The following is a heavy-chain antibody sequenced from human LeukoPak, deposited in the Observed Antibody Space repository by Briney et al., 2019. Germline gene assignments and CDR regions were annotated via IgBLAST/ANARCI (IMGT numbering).Heavy chain of an antibody. V-gene: IGHV3-48*01. CDR3: ARAQPIIAVAGNFDY. CDR1: GFTLSNYA. CDR2: ISSSSSTI. D-gene: IGHD6-19*01. Sequence: GGSLRLSCAASGFTLSNYAMHWVRQAPGKGLEWVSYISSSSSTIYYADSVKGRFTISRDNAKNSLYLQMNSLRAEDTAVYYCARAQPIIAVAGNFDYWGQGTLVTVSS. J-gene: IGHJ4*02.